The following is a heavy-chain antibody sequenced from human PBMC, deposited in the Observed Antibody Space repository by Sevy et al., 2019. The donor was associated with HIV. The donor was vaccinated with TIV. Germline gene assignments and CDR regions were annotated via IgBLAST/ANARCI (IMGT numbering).Heavy chain of an antibody. Sequence: GGSLRLSCAASGFTFSSYDMHWVRQATGKGLEWVSAIGTAGDTYYPGSVKGRFTISRENAKNSLYLQMNSLRAGDTAVYYCARGRIEGYYYYGMDVWGQRTTVTVSS. CDR3: ARGRIEGYYYYGMDV. D-gene: IGHD2-21*01. V-gene: IGHV3-13*01. CDR2: IGTAGDT. CDR1: GFTFSSYD. J-gene: IGHJ6*02.